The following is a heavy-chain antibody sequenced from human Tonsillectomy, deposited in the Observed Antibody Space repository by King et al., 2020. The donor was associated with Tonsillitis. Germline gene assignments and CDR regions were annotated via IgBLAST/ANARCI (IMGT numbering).Heavy chain of an antibody. CDR3: AKGVLEGYSYGLSIDY. V-gene: IGHV3-30*18. J-gene: IGHJ4*02. Sequence: LVESGGGVVQPGRSLRLSCAASGFTFTSYGMHWVRLAPGKGLEWVAVISYDGSNKYYADSVKGRFTISRDNSKNTLYLQMNSLRAEDTAVYYCAKGVLEGYSYGLSIDYWGQGTLVTVSS. D-gene: IGHD5-18*01. CDR2: ISYDGSNK. CDR1: GFTFTSYG.